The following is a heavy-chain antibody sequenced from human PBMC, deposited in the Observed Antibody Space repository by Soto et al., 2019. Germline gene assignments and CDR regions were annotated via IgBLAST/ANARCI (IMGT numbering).Heavy chain of an antibody. J-gene: IGHJ4*02. V-gene: IGHV3-15*01. CDR3: AVNDYLDY. Sequence: GSLRLSCAASGLTFSNAWMIWVRQAPGKGLEWVGRIKRKSDGGTTDYAAPVKGRFTISRDDSANTLYLQMNSLKIEDTAVYFCAVNDYLDYWGQGALVTVYS. CDR1: GLTFSNAW. CDR2: IKRKSDGGTT.